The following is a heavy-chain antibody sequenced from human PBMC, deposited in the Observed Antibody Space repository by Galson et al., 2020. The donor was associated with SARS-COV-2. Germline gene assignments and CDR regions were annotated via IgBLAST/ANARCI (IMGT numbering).Heavy chain of an antibody. CDR2: INHSGST. CDR3: AREYHDYSSATRDWLDP. Sequence: SETLSLTCTVSGDSISTSSYFWAWIRQPPGKGLEWVGSINHSGSTYYNPSLMNRVTISVDTSNNQFSLKVSSVTAADTAVYYCAREYHDYSSATRDWLDPWGQGTLVTVPS. CDR1: GDSISTSSYF. D-gene: IGHD3-16*01. J-gene: IGHJ5*02. V-gene: IGHV4-39*07.